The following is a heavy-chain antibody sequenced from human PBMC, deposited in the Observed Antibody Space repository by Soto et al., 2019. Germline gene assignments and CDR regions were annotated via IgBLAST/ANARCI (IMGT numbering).Heavy chain of an antibody. CDR1: GGSISSGGYY. CDR2: IYYSGST. V-gene: IGHV4-31*03. J-gene: IGHJ4*01. CDR3: ARGGVDYYDSSGYYFSPYYFDY. D-gene: IGHD3-22*01. Sequence: SETLSLTCTVSGGSISSGGYYWSLIRQHPGKGLEWIGYIYYSGSTYYNPSLKSRVTISVDRSKNQFSLKLSSVTAADTAVYYCARGGVDYYDSSGYYFSPYYFDYWGQEPWSPSPQ.